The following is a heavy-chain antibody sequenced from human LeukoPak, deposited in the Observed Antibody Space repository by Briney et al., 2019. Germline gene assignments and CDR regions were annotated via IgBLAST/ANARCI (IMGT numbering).Heavy chain of an antibody. CDR2: FTHVGDT. D-gene: IGHD3-10*01. CDR1: GFSFSGAW. V-gene: IGHV4-34*01. J-gene: IGHJ4*02. Sequence: GSLRLSCATSGFSFSGAWMSWVRQAPGKGLEWVGEFTHVGDTNYNPSLKNRVSISVDTSENQFSLRLTSVTAADTAVYYCARGNRQLAYYGSGSRLPFDSWGQGTLVTVSS. CDR3: ARGNRQLAYYGSGSRLPFDS.